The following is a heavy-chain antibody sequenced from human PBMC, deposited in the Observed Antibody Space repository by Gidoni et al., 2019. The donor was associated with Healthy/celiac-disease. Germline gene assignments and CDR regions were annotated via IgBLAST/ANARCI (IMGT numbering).Heavy chain of an antibody. Sequence: QVQLVESGGGVVQPGRSLRLSCAASGFTFSSYGMHWVRQAPGQGVGWVAVIWYDGSNKYYADSVKGRFTISRDNSKNTLYLQMNSLRAEDTAVYYCARDSGFLGRGMGYFDYWGQGTLVTVSS. D-gene: IGHD3-16*01. J-gene: IGHJ4*02. CDR1: GFTFSSYG. CDR2: IWYDGSNK. CDR3: ARDSGFLGRGMGYFDY. V-gene: IGHV3-33*01.